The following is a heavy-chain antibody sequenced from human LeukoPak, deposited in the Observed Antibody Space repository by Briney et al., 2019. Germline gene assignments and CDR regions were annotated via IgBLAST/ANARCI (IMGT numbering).Heavy chain of an antibody. CDR1: GGSISSHY. J-gene: IGHJ3*02. D-gene: IGHD2-15*01. V-gene: IGHV4-59*11. Sequence: PSETLSLTCTVSGGSISSHYWSWIWQPPGEGLEWIGYIYYSGSTNYNPSLKSRVTISVDTSKNQFSLKLSSVTAADTAVYYCAAYCSGGSCYSYDAFDIWGQGTIVTVSS. CDR2: IYYSGST. CDR3: AAYCSGGSCYSYDAFDI.